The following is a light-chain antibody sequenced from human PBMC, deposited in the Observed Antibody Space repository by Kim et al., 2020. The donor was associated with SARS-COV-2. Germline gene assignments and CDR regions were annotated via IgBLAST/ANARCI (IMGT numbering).Light chain of an antibody. V-gene: IGKV1-5*03. CDR3: QQYNSYPYT. J-gene: IGKJ2*01. CDR1: QSISSW. CDR2: KAS. Sequence: DIQMTQSPSTLSASVGDRVTITCRASQSISSWLSWYQQKPGKAPKLLIYKASSLESGVPSRFSVSGSGTEFTLTISSLQPDDFATYYCQQYNSYPYTFGQGTKLEI.